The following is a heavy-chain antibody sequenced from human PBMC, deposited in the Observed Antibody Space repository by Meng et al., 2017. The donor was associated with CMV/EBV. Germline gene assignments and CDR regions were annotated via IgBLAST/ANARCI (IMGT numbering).Heavy chain of an antibody. CDR1: GFTFDDYA. Sequence: SPKISCAASGFTFDDYAMHWVRQAPGKGLEWVSGISWNSGSIGYADSVKGRFTISRDNAKNSLYLQMNSLRAEDTALYYCAKDVSREFRWWFPFYYYGMDVWGQGTTVTVSS. CDR2: ISWNSGSI. V-gene: IGHV3-9*01. CDR3: AKDVSREFRWWFPFYYYGMDV. D-gene: IGHD2-15*01. J-gene: IGHJ6*02.